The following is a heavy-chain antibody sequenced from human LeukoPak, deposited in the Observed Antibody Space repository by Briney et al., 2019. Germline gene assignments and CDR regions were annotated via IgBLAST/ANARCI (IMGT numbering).Heavy chain of an antibody. J-gene: IGHJ6*04. CDR3: AELGITMIGGV. V-gene: IGHV3-48*04. CDR2: ISSSGSTI. D-gene: IGHD3-10*02. Sequence: GGSLRLSCAASGFTFSSYRMNWVRQAPGKGLEWVSYISSSGSTIYYADSAKGRFTISRDNAKNSLYLQMNSLRAEDTAVYYCAELGITMIGGVWGKGTTVTISS. CDR1: GFTFSSYR.